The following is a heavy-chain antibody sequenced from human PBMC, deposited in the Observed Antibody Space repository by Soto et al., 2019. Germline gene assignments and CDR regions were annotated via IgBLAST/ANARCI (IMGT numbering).Heavy chain of an antibody. J-gene: IGHJ6*03. CDR3: ARERLELRLGFYYYYMEV. V-gene: IGHV3-66*01. D-gene: IGHD1-7*01. CDR1: GFTVSSNY. Sequence: PGGSLRLSCAASGFTVSSNYMSWVRQAPGKGLEWVSVIYSGGSTYYADSVKGRFTISRDNSKNTLYLQMNSLRAEDTAVYYCARERLELRLGFYYYYMEVWGKGTTVTVSS. CDR2: IYSGGST.